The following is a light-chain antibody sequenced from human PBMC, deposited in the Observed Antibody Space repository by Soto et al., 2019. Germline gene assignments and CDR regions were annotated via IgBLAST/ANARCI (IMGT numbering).Light chain of an antibody. CDR2: EVT. V-gene: IGLV2-8*01. J-gene: IGLJ3*02. CDR1: SSDVGGYNY. Sequence: QSALTQPPSASGSPGQSVTISCTGTSSDVGGYNYVSWYQQYPGRAPKLMIYEVTKRPSGVPDRFSGSNSGNTASLTVSGLQAEDEVDYFCCSEAARNYCSFAFGGTTKLTVL. CDR3: CSEAARNYCSFA.